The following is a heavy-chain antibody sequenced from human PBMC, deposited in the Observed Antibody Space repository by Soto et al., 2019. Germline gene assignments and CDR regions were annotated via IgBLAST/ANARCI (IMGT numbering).Heavy chain of an antibody. Sequence: QVQLVQSGAEEKKPGASVKVSCKASGYTFTTYAMHWVRQAPGQRLEWMGWINAGNGNTEYSQKFQGRVTINRDTSASTAYMELSSLRSEDTAVYYCAREGGDIVVAEEGHTDFDYWGQGTLVSVSS. J-gene: IGHJ4*02. V-gene: IGHV1-3*05. D-gene: IGHD2-15*01. CDR1: GYTFTTYA. CDR2: INAGNGNT. CDR3: AREGGDIVVAEEGHTDFDY.